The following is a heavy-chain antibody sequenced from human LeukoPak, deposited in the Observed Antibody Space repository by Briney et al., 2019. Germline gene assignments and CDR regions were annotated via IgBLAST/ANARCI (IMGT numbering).Heavy chain of an antibody. CDR1: GFTFSSYW. V-gene: IGHV3-74*01. J-gene: IGHJ4*02. Sequence: GGSLRLSCAASGFTFSSYWMHWARQAPGKGLVWVSRINTDGSGTSYADSVKGRFTISRDNAKNTLYLQMNSLRAEDTAVYYCARRYYDSSGSSAPFDYWGQGTLVTVSS. CDR2: INTDGSGT. CDR3: ARRYYDSSGSSAPFDY. D-gene: IGHD3-22*01.